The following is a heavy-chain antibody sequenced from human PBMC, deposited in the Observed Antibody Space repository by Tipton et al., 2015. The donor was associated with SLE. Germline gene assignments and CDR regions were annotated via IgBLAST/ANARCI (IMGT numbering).Heavy chain of an antibody. V-gene: IGHV3-33*01. Sequence: SLRLSCEASGFSFRNYGMHWVRQAPGKGLEWVAVIWFDERDKYYTDSVKGRFTISRDNSKSTVYLQMNSLTADDTAVYYCARDNGRDHWFDPWGQGTLVTVSS. J-gene: IGHJ5*02. CDR1: GFSFRNYG. D-gene: IGHD2-8*01. CDR3: ARDNGRDHWFDP. CDR2: IWFDERDK.